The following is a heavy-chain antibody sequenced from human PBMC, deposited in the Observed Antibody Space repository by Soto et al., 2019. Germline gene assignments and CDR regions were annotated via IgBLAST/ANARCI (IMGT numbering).Heavy chain of an antibody. V-gene: IGHV3-30*18. CDR1: GFTFSSYG. D-gene: IGHD1-7*01. Sequence: GGSLRLSCAASGFTFSSYGMHWVRQAPGKGLEWVAVISYDGSNKYYADSVKGRFTISRDNSKNTLYLQMNSLRAEDTAVYYCAKLDLTGTFDYWGQGTLVTVSS. J-gene: IGHJ4*02. CDR3: AKLDLTGTFDY. CDR2: ISYDGSNK.